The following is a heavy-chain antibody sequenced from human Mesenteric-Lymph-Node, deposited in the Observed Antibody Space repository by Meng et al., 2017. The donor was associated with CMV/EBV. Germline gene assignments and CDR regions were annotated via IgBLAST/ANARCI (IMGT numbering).Heavy chain of an antibody. J-gene: IGHJ4*01. CDR2: IIPLLDST. CDR3: AEDFGVPASAINY. CDR1: GGTFSSYV. Sequence: SVKVSCKVSGGTFSSYVITWVRQAPGQGLEWMGEIIPLLDSTTYAQKFQDRVAITADKSTTTVYIDLRNLRSEDTAVYYCAEDFGVPASAINYWGHGTVVTVSS. V-gene: IGHV1-69*10. D-gene: IGHD3-3*01.